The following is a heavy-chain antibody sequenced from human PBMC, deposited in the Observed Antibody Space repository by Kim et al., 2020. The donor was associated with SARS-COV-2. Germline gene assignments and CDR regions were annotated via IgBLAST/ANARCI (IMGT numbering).Heavy chain of an antibody. CDR3: ARVAATGWYDVFDI. CDR2: ISGNGGST. CDR1: GFTFSSYA. J-gene: IGHJ3*02. V-gene: IGHV3-64*01. D-gene: IGHD6-13*01. Sequence: GGSLRLSCAASGFTFSSYAMHWVRQAPGKGLEYVSAISGNGGSTYYANSVKGRFTISRDNSKNTLYLQMGSLRAEDMAVYYCARVAATGWYDVFDIWGQGTMVTVSS.